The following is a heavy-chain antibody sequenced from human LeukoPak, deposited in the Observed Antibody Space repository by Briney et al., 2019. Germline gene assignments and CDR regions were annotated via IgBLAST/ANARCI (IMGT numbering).Heavy chain of an antibody. CDR3: AREASDPVFYMDV. J-gene: IGHJ6*03. Sequence: GGSLRLSCAASGFTFSSYAMSWVRQAPGKGLEWVSAISGSGGSTYYADSVKGRFTISRDNAKNSLYLQMNSLRAEDTALYYCAREASDPVFYMDVWGKGTTVTVSS. V-gene: IGHV3-23*01. D-gene: IGHD2-8*01. CDR2: ISGSGGST. CDR1: GFTFSSYA.